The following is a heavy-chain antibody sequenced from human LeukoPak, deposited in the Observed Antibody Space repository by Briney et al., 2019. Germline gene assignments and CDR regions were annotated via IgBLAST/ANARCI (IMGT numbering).Heavy chain of an antibody. CDR1: GFTFSCYW. CDR2: IKQDGSET. Sequence: GGSLRLSCAASGFTFSCYWMTWVRQAPGKGLEWVANIKQDGSETYYVDSVKGRFTISRDNARNSLYLQMNSLRAEDTAVYYCARGKGVDYWGQGILVTVSS. V-gene: IGHV3-7*01. CDR3: ARGKGVDY. J-gene: IGHJ4*02.